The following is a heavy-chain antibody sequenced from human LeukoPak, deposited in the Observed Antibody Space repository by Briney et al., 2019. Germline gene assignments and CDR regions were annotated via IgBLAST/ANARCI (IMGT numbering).Heavy chain of an antibody. CDR2: ISGSGGST. J-gene: IGHJ3*02. CDR1: GFTFSSHA. Sequence: GGSLRLSCAASGFTFSSHAMSWVRQAPGKGLEWVSAISGSGGSTYYADSVKGRFTTSRDNSKNTLYLQMNSLRAEDTAVYYCAKDRYSSGWYFYAFDIWGQGTMVTVSS. CDR3: AKDRYSSGWYFYAFDI. D-gene: IGHD6-19*01. V-gene: IGHV3-23*01.